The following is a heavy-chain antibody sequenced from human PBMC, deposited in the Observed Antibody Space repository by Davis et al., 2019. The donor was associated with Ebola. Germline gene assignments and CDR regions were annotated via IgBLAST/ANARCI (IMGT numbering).Heavy chain of an antibody. V-gene: IGHV3-48*01. D-gene: IGHD2-15*01. CDR2: ISSGSSTI. CDR1: GFTFSSYS. Sequence: GESLKISCAASGFTFSSYSMNWVRQVPGKGLEWVSYISSGSSTIYYADSVKGRFTISRDNAKNSLYLQMNSLRAEDTGVYYCARLRVEGGLYGMDVWGQGTTVTVSS. CDR3: ARLRVEGGLYGMDV. J-gene: IGHJ6*02.